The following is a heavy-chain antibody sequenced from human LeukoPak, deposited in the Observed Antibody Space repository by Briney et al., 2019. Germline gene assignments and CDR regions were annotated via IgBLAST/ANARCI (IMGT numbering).Heavy chain of an antibody. CDR3: ARDQYSGGLDAFDI. J-gene: IGHJ3*02. CDR1: GFTFSSYE. CDR2: ISSSGSTK. Sequence: GGSLRLSCAASGFTFSSYEMNWVRQAPGKGLEWVSYISSSGSTKYYADSVKGRFTISRDNAKNSLYLQMNSLRAEDTAVYYCARDQYSGGLDAFDIWGQGTMVTVSS. V-gene: IGHV3-48*03. D-gene: IGHD6-19*01.